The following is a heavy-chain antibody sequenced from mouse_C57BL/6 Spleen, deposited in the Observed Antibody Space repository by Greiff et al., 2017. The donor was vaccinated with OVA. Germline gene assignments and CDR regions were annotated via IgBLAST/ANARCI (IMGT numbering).Heavy chain of an antibody. CDR1: GYTFTSYW. V-gene: IGHV1-55*01. CDR2: IYPGSGST. Sequence: QVQLQQPGAELVKPGASVKMSCKASGYTFTSYWITWVKQRPGQGLEWIGDIYPGSGSTNYNEKFKSKATLTVDTSSSTAYMQLSSLTSEDSAVYYCAKYADYYGSSYYFDYWGQGTTLTVSS. D-gene: IGHD1-1*01. J-gene: IGHJ2*01. CDR3: AKYADYYGSSYYFDY.